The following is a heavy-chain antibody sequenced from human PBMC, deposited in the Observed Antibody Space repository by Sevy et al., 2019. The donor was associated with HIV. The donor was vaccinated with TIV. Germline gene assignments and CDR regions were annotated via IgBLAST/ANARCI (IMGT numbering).Heavy chain of an antibody. CDR2: AKRKSDGGSI. CDR3: ATVLGAGAAGAFEI. Sequence: GGSLRLSCAGSGFSFKNVWMTWVRQTPGKGLEWVGHAKRKSDGGSIDNGSPVNGRFTISRDDSKDMLKLQMSSLKTEVTGVYYCATVLGAGAAGAFEIWGQGTMVTVSS. D-gene: IGHD1-26*01. J-gene: IGHJ3*02. V-gene: IGHV3-15*01. CDR1: GFSFKNVW.